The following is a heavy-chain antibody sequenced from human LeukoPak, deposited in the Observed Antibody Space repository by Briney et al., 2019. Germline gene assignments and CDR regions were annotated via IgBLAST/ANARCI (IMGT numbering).Heavy chain of an antibody. CDR2: ITSSGGST. D-gene: IGHD3-22*01. V-gene: IGHV3-64*02. CDR1: GFTFSSYA. CDR3: ARIFYDSSGYYYDY. J-gene: IGHJ4*02. Sequence: PGGSLRPSCAASGFTFSSYAMHWVRQAPGKGLGYVSAITSSGGSTFYADSVKGRFTISRDNSKNTLYLQMRSLRAEDIAVYYCARIFYDSSGYYYDYWGQGTLVTVSS.